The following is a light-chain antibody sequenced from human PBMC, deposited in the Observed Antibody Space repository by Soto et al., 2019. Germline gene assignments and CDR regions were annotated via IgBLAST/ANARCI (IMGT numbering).Light chain of an antibody. Sequence: EIVLTQSPATLSLSPGERATLSCRASQSIGSFLAWYQQKSGQTPRLLIYDASNRAPGIPARFGGSGSGTDFTLTISSLEPEDFAVYYCQHQSNWLGTFGPGTKVDIK. CDR1: QSIGSF. J-gene: IGKJ3*01. CDR2: DAS. V-gene: IGKV3-11*01. CDR3: QHQSNWLGT.